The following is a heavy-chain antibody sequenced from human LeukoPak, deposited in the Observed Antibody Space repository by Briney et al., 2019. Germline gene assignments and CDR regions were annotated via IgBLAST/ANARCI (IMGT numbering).Heavy chain of an antibody. CDR2: IIPIFTTA. CDR1: GGTFSSFS. CDR3: ATKDPRGYCSGGSCWIDY. J-gene: IGHJ4*02. V-gene: IGHV1-69*06. Sequence: WASVKVSCKASGGTFSSFSISWVRQAPGQGLEWMGGIIPIFTTANYAQKFQGRVTITADKSTSTAYMELSSLRSEDTAVYYCATKDPRGYCSGGSCWIDYWGQGTLVTVSS. D-gene: IGHD2-15*01.